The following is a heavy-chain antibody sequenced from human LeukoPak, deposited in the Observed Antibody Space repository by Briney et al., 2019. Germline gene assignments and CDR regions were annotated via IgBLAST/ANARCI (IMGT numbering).Heavy chain of an antibody. CDR2: IYYSGST. CDR3: ARSPTYGVPGPVEFDY. D-gene: IGHD4-17*01. Sequence: SETLSLTCTVSGGSISSGDYYWSWIRQPPGKGLEWIWYIYYSGSTYYNPSLKSRVTISVDTSKNQFSLKLSSVTAADTAVYYCARSPTYGVPGPVEFDYWGQGTLVTVSS. J-gene: IGHJ4*02. V-gene: IGHV4-30-4*01. CDR1: GGSISSGDYY.